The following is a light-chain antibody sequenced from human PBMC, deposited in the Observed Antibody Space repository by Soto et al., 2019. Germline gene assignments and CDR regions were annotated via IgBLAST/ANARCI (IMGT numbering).Light chain of an antibody. CDR1: SSDVGGYNY. CDR2: EVS. V-gene: IGLV2-8*01. CDR3: RSYAGSNLGVV. Sequence: QSALTQPPSASGSPGQSVTISCTGTSSDVGGYNYVSWYQQHPGKAPKLMIYEVSKRPSGVPDRFSGSKSGNTASLTVSGLQGEDEADYYGRSYAGSNLGVVFGGGTKLTVL. J-gene: IGLJ2*01.